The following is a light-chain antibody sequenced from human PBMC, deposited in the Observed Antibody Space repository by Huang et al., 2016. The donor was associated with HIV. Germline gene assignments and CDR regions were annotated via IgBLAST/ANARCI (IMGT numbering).Light chain of an antibody. CDR1: QNVNTN. CDR3: QQYNYWPHT. J-gene: IGKJ2*01. Sequence: EVVMTQSPATLSVSPGERATLSCRASQNVNTNLVWYQQRPCQPPRLLISGGSTRATGIPARFSGSGAGTEFTLTISSLQSEDFAVYYCQQYNYWPHTFGQGTKLEIK. V-gene: IGKV3D-15*01. CDR2: GGS.